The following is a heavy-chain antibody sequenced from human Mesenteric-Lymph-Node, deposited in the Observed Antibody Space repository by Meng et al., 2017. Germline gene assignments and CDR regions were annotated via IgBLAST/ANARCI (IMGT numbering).Heavy chain of an antibody. J-gene: IGHJ4*02. Sequence: QLQLQGSGPGPVKPSETLSLTCTVSGGSISSNGYYWDWVRQPPGKGLEWIGAIYHSGSTSYNPSLQSRVTMFVDTSKNQFSLMLTSVTATDTAVYYCARRRGGSGRDCWGQGTLVTVSS. CDR1: GGSISSNGYY. CDR3: ARRRGGSGRDC. D-gene: IGHD3-10*01. V-gene: IGHV4-39*01. CDR2: IYHSGST.